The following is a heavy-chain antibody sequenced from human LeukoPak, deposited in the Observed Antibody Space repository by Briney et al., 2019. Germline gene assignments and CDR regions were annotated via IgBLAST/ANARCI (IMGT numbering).Heavy chain of an antibody. V-gene: IGHV1-3*01. D-gene: IGHD3-22*01. CDR1: GYTFTSYA. CDR2: INAGNGNT. CDR3: ARSILYDSSGYYYY. Sequence: ASVKVSCKASGYTFTSYAMHWVRQAPGQRLEWMGWINAGNGNTKYSQKFQGRVTITRDTSASTAYMELSSLRSGDTAVYNCARSILYDSSGYYYYWGQGTLVTVSS. J-gene: IGHJ4*02.